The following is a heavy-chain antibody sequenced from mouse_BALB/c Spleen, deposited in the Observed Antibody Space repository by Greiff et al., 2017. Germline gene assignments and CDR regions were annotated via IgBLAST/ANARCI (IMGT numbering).Heavy chain of an antibody. Sequence: VQLVESGPGLVQPSQSLSITCTVSGFSLTSYGVHWVRQSPGKGLEWLGVIWSGGSTDYNAAFISRLSISKDNSKSQVFFKMNSLQANDTAIYYCARNSVRRGEDAMDYWGQGTSVTVSS. CDR2: IWSGGST. D-gene: IGHD2-14*01. CDR3: ARNSVRRGEDAMDY. J-gene: IGHJ4*01. V-gene: IGHV2-2*02. CDR1: GFSLTSYG.